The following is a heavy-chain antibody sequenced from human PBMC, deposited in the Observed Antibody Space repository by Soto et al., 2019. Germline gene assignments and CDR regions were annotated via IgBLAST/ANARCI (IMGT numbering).Heavy chain of an antibody. CDR3: ARGTDIVVVVAATRRPYNWFDP. J-gene: IGHJ5*02. CDR1: GYTFTGYY. D-gene: IGHD2-15*01. Sequence: ASVKVSCKASGYTFTGYYMHWVRQAPGQGLEWMGWINPNSGGTNYAQKFQGRVTMTRDTSISTAYMELSRLRSDDTAVYYCARGTDIVVVVAATRRPYNWFDPWGQGTLVTVSS. V-gene: IGHV1-2*02. CDR2: INPNSGGT.